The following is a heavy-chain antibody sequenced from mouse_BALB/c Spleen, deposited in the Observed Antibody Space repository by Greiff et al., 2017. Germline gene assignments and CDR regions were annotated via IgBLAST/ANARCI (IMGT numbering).Heavy chain of an antibody. CDR1: GYSITSGYS. CDR2: IHYSGST. V-gene: IGHV3-1*02. CDR3: AISLNYYGSSPYAMDY. J-gene: IGHJ4*01. Sequence: EVQLKESGPDLVKPSQSLSLTCTVTGYSITSGYSWHWIRQFPGNKLEWMGYIHYSGSTNYNPSLKSRISITRDTSKNQFFLQLNSVTTEDTATYYCAISLNYYGSSPYAMDYWGQGTSVTVSS. D-gene: IGHD1-1*01.